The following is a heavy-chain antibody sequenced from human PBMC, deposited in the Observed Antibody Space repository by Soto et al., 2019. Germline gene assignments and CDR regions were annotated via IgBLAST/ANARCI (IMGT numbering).Heavy chain of an antibody. D-gene: IGHD5-12*01. CDR2: IIPIFGTT. CDR1: GDTFRNYA. V-gene: IGHV1-69*12. J-gene: IGHJ4*02. CDR3: AREIGSDGDSGY. Sequence: QVQLVQSGAEVKKPGSSVKVSCRTSGDTFRNYAISWVRQAPGQGLEWMGGIIPIFGTTSYAQKFQGRVTITADESTNTVYLALSSLRSEDTAIYYCAREIGSDGDSGYWGQGTLVSVSS.